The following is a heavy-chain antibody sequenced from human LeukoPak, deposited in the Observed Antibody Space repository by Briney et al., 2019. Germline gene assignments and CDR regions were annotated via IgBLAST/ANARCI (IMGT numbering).Heavy chain of an antibody. V-gene: IGHV3-30*18. CDR1: GFTFSSYG. D-gene: IGHD1-26*01. Sequence: GRSLRLSCAASGFTFSSYGMHWVRQAPGKGLEWVAVISYDGSNKYYADSVKGRFTISRDNSKNTLYLQMNSLRAEDTAVYYCAKGAMGGWGEFDYWGQGTLVTVSS. J-gene: IGHJ4*02. CDR3: AKGAMGGWGEFDY. CDR2: ISYDGSNK.